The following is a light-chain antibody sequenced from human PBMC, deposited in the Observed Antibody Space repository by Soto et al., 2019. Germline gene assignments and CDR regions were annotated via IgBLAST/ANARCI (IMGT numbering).Light chain of an antibody. Sequence: QSALTQPASVSGSPGQSITISCTGTSSDVGGYNFVSWYQQHPGKAPRLMILDVNNRPSRVSTRFSGSKSGNMASLTISGLQPEDEADYYCCSYSGSSTIVVFGGGTKLTVL. CDR3: CSYSGSSTIVV. V-gene: IGLV2-14*03. J-gene: IGLJ2*01. CDR1: SSDVGGYNF. CDR2: DVN.